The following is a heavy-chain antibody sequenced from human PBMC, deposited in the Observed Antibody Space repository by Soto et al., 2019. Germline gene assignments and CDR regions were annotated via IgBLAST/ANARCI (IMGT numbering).Heavy chain of an antibody. Sequence: QVQLVESGGGVVQPGRSLRLSCAASGFTFSSYAMHWVRQAPGKGLEWVAVISYDGSNKYYADSVKGRFTISRDNSKNTLYLQMNSLRAEDTAVYYCARDPYVVVPAAIIQYYYYGMDVWGQGTTVTVSS. CDR1: GFTFSSYA. CDR3: ARDPYVVVPAAIIQYYYYGMDV. V-gene: IGHV3-30-3*01. D-gene: IGHD2-2*02. J-gene: IGHJ6*02. CDR2: ISYDGSNK.